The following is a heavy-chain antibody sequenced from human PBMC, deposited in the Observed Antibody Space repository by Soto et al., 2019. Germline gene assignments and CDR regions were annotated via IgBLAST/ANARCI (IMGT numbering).Heavy chain of an antibody. D-gene: IGHD3-3*01. CDR3: ARGGGYDSFDF. J-gene: IGHJ4*02. CDR1: GVTISYGGYS. CDR2: ISHVETT. V-gene: IGHV4-30-2*06. Sequence: PSETLSLTCSVSGVTISYGGYSWSWIRQSPGKGLEWLGYISHVETTYYNPSFQSRLSLSMDRTRNQFSLSLSSMTAADKAVYYCARGGGYDSFDFWGQGMQVTVSS.